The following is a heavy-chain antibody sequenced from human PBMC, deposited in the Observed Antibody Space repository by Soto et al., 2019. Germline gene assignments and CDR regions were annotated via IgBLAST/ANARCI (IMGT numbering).Heavy chain of an antibody. Sequence: SETLSLTCTFSGGSMISTFYYWGWLRQPPGRGLECIANIHYSGETHYSPSLKSRVAISVDTSKSQFSLTLDSVTAADTAVYYCARRPDFRDHGWFDPWGQGILVTVSS. CDR1: GGSMISTFYY. J-gene: IGHJ5*02. CDR3: ARRPDFRDHGWFDP. V-gene: IGHV4-39*01. D-gene: IGHD4-17*01. CDR2: IHYSGET.